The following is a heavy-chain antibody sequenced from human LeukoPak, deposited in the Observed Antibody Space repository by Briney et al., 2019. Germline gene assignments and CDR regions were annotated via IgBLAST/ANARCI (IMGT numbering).Heavy chain of an antibody. D-gene: IGHD2-2*01. J-gene: IGHJ3*02. CDR3: ARAGGYCSSTSCPQVGTDAFDI. CDR1: GFTFGDYA. CDR2: IRSKAYGGTT. Sequence: GRSLRLSCTASGFTFGDYAMSWFRQAPGKGLEWVGFIRSKAYGGTTEYAASVKGRFTISRDDSKSIAYLQMNSLKTEDTAVYYCARAGGYCSSTSCPQVGTDAFDIWGQGTMVTVSS. V-gene: IGHV3-49*03.